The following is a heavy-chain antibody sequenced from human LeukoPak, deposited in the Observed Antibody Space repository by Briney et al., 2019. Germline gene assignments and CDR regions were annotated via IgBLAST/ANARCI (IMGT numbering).Heavy chain of an antibody. CDR2: IYHSGSS. D-gene: IGHD6-19*01. CDR1: GGSISSGGYS. CDR3: ARGSPQWLAAFDY. V-gene: IGHV4-30-2*01. Sequence: SETLSLTCAVSGGSISSGGYSWGWIRQPPVKGLEWIGYIYHSGSSYSNTPLKSPVTISVDRSKTQFSLKMSSVTAADTAVYYCARGSPQWLAAFDYWGQGTLVTVSS. J-gene: IGHJ4*02.